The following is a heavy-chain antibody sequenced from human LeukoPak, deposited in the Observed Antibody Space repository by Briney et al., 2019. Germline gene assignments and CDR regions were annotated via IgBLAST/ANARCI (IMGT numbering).Heavy chain of an antibody. J-gene: IGHJ3*02. CDR1: GFTFSSYE. D-gene: IGHD4-17*01. V-gene: IGHV3-48*03. Sequence: GGSLRLSCAASGFTFSSYEMNWVRQAPGKGLEWISYISSSGSTIYYADSVKGRFTISRDNAKNSLYLQMNSLRDEDTAVYYCARDEPDYARWGAFDIWGQGTMVTVSS. CDR2: ISSSGSTI. CDR3: ARDEPDYARWGAFDI.